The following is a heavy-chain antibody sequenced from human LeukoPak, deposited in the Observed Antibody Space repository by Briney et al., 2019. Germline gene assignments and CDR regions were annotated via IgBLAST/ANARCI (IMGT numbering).Heavy chain of an antibody. D-gene: IGHD3-22*01. CDR3: AREKGYEDTTGYYAH. CDR1: GYTFTGYY. J-gene: IGHJ4*02. CDR2: INPNSGGT. Sequence: ASVKVSCKASGYTFTGYYMHWVRQAPGQGLEWMGWINPNSGGTNYAQKFQGRVTMTRDASITTAYMELSRLTSDDTALYYCAREKGYEDTTGYYAHWGQGTLVTVSS. V-gene: IGHV1-2*02.